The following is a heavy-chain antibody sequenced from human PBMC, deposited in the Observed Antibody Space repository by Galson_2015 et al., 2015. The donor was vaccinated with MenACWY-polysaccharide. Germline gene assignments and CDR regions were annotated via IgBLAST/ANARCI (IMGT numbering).Heavy chain of an antibody. Sequence: SVKVSCKASGYTFTSYGISWVRQAPGQGLEWMGWISAYNGNTNYAQKLQGRVTMTTDTSTSTAYMELRSLRSDDTAVYYCARMGEEYSSGWGWFDPWGQGTLVTVSS. CDR2: ISAYNGNT. CDR1: GYTFTSYG. V-gene: IGHV1-18*01. CDR3: ARMGEEYSSGWGWFDP. D-gene: IGHD6-19*01. J-gene: IGHJ5*02.